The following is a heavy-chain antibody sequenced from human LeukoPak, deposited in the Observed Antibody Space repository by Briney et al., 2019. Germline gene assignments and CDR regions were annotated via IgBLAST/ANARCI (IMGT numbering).Heavy chain of an antibody. J-gene: IGHJ3*02. CDR2: IYYSGST. Sequence: SETLSLTCTVSGGSISSYYWSWIRQPPGKGLEWIGYIYYSGSTNYNPSLKSRVTISVDTSKNQFSLKLSSVTAADTAVYYCAREPIYGSGSYYRAFDIWGQGTTVTVSS. D-gene: IGHD3-10*01. CDR1: GGSISSYY. V-gene: IGHV4-59*01. CDR3: AREPIYGSGSYYRAFDI.